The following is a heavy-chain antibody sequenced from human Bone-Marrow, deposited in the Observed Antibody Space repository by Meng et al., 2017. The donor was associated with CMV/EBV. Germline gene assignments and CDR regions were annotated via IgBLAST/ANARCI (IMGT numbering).Heavy chain of an antibody. CDR1: GFTFDDYG. D-gene: IGHD6-19*01. V-gene: IGHV3-20*04. CDR3: ARGDSSLRFDP. Sequence: GESLKISCAASGFTFDDYGMSWVRQAPGKGLEWVSGINWNGGSTGYADSVKGRFTISRDNAKNSLYLQMNSLRAEDTALYYCARGDSSLRFDPWGQGALVTVSS. CDR2: INWNGGST. J-gene: IGHJ5*02.